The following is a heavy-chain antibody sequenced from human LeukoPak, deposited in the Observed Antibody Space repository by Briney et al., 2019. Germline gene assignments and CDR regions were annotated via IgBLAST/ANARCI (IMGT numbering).Heavy chain of an antibody. D-gene: IGHD1-26*01. Sequence: PGGSLRLSCAASGFTFDDYGMSWVRQAPGKGLEWVSSISASGVMTYYADSVKGRFTVSGDNSKNSLYLQMSSLTAADTAVYYCAKDRSIGTYYTFDHWGQGTLVTVSS. CDR3: AKDRSIGTYYTFDH. J-gene: IGHJ4*02. V-gene: IGHV3-23*01. CDR1: GFTFDDYG. CDR2: ISASGVMT.